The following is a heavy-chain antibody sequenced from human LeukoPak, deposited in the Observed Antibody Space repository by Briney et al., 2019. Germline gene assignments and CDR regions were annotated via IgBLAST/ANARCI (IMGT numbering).Heavy chain of an antibody. CDR2: FDPEDGEA. CDR3: ARMGTDERIIRGVDY. D-gene: IGHD3-10*01. V-gene: IGHV1-24*01. CDR1: GYTLTELS. Sequence: ASVKVSCKVSGYTLTELSMHWVRQAPGKGLEWMGGFDPEDGEAIYAQKFQGRVTITADESTSTAYMEPSSLRSEDTAAYYCARMGTDERIIRGVDYWGQGTLVTVSS. J-gene: IGHJ4*02.